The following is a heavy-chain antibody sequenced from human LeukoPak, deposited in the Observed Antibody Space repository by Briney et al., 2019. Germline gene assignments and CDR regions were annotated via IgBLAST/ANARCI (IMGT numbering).Heavy chain of an antibody. CDR3: ARGPSGYHNT. J-gene: IGHJ4*02. CDR2: ISSSGSYI. CDR1: GFTFSSYS. D-gene: IGHD5-12*01. Sequence: GGSLRLSCAASGFTFSSYSMNWVRQAPGKGLEWVSSISSSGSYIYYADSMKGRFTISRDNTKNSLYLQANSLRAEDTAVYYCARGPSGYHNTGGQGTLVTVSS. V-gene: IGHV3-21*01.